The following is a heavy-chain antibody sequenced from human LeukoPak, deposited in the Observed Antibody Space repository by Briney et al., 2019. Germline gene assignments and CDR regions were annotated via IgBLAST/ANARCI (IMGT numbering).Heavy chain of an antibody. CDR1: GGSFSGYY. Sequence: SETLSLTCAVYGGSFSGYYWSWIRQPPGKGLEGIGEINNSGSTNYNPSPKSRVTISVDTSKNQFSLKLSSVTAADTAVYYCARGGVLLWFRELFGAFDIWGQGTMVTVSS. CDR2: INNSGST. D-gene: IGHD3-10*01. J-gene: IGHJ3*02. CDR3: ARGGVLLWFRELFGAFDI. V-gene: IGHV4-34*01.